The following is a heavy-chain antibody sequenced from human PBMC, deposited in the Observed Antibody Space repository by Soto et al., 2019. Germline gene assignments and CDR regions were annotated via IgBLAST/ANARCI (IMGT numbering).Heavy chain of an antibody. V-gene: IGHV1-3*01. CDR3: ARDQASTVTTDYYYYGMDV. Sequence: GASVKVSCKASGYTFTSYAMHWVRQAPGQRLEWMGWINAGNGNTKYSQRFQGRVTITRDTSASTAYMELSSLRSEDTAVYYCARDQASTVTTDYYYYGMDVWGQGTTVTVSS. J-gene: IGHJ6*02. D-gene: IGHD4-4*01. CDR1: GYTFTSYA. CDR2: INAGNGNT.